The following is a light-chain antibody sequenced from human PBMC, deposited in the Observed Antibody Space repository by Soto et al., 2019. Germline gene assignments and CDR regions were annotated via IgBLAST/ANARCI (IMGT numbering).Light chain of an antibody. CDR1: SANIVAGYE. CDR2: ENN. Sequence: QAVVTQPPSVSEGPGQRVTISCTGSSANIVAGYEAHWYQQVPGTAPKLLIYENNNRPSGVPDRVSGSKSCTSASLAITGLQAEDEAEYYCQSYDSSLSGYVFGTGTKLTVL. J-gene: IGLJ1*01. CDR3: QSYDSSLSGYV. V-gene: IGLV1-40*01.